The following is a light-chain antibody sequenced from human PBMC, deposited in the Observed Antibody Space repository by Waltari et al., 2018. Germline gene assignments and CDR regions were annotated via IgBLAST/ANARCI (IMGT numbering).Light chain of an antibody. V-gene: IGKV3-15*01. CDR2: GAS. CDR3: QHYNNLPLT. J-gene: IGKJ4*01. Sequence: EIVMTQSPATLSVSPGERAPLSCRASQSVSSKLAWYQQRPGQAPRLLIYGASTRATGIPARFTGSGSGTEFTLTISSLQSEDFAVYFCQHYNNLPLTFGGGTKVEI. CDR1: QSVSSK.